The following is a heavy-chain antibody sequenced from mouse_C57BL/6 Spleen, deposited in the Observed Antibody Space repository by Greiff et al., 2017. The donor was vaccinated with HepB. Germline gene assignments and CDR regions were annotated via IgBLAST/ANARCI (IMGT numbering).Heavy chain of an antibody. CDR2: IFPGSGST. CDR1: GYTFTDYY. D-gene: IGHD1-1*01. J-gene: IGHJ1*03. Sequence: QVQLKQSGPELVKPGASVKISCKASGYTFTDYYINWVKQRPGQGLEWIGWIFPGSGSTYYNEKFKGKATLTVDKSSSTAYMLLSSLTSEDSAVYFCARSPRYGSSHWYFDVWGTGTTVTVSS. V-gene: IGHV1-75*01. CDR3: ARSPRYGSSHWYFDV.